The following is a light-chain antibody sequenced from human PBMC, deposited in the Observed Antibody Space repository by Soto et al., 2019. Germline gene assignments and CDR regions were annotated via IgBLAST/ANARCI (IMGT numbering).Light chain of an antibody. V-gene: IGKV4-1*01. CDR2: WAS. J-gene: IGKJ4*01. CDR3: QQYYTTPIT. Sequence: DIVMTQSPDSLAVSLGERATINCKSSQSVLYSSNNKNYLAWYQQKPGQPPELLISWASTRESGVPDRFSGSGSGTDLTLTISSLQAEDVAVYYCQQYYTTPITFGGGTKVEIK. CDR1: QSVLYSSNNKNY.